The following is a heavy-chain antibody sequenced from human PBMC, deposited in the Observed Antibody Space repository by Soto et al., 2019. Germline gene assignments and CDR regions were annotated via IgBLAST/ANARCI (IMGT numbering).Heavy chain of an antibody. Sequence: QVQLQESGPGLVKPSQTLSLTCTVSGGSINSDGYYWSWIRKHPGKGLEWIGYIHYSGNTYYNPSRKSRITISIDTSKNQFSLKLSSVTVADTAVYFCARDSLDSSGNFMRHPDAFDVWGQGTGVAVSS. CDR3: ARDSLDSSGNFMRHPDAFDV. CDR2: IHYSGNT. V-gene: IGHV4-31*03. D-gene: IGHD3-22*01. J-gene: IGHJ3*01. CDR1: GGSINSDGYY.